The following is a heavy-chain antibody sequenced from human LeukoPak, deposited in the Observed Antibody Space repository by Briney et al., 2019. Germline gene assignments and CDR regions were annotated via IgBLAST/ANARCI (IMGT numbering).Heavy chain of an antibody. Sequence: GGSLRLSCAASGFTFSNAWMSWVRQAPGKGLEWVGRIKSKTDGGTTDYAAAVKGRFTISRDDSKNTLYLQMNSLKTEDTAVYYCTTVRTDYYGSGSYYFDYWGQGTLVTVSS. CDR2: IKSKTDGGTT. V-gene: IGHV3-15*01. CDR1: GFTFSNAW. D-gene: IGHD3-10*01. CDR3: TTVRTDYYGSGSYYFDY. J-gene: IGHJ4*02.